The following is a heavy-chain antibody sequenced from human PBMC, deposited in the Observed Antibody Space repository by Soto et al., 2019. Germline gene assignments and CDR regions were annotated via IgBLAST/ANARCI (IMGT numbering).Heavy chain of an antibody. V-gene: IGHV4-34*01. CDR2: INHSGST. J-gene: IGHJ6*02. CDR3: ARDRWGYYYGMDV. Sequence: SETLSLTCAVYGGSFSGYYWSWIRQPPGKGLEWIGEINHSGSTNYNPSLKSRVTISVDTSKNQFSLKLSSVTAADTAVYYCARDRWGYYYGMDVWGQGTTVTVSS. CDR1: GGSFSGYY. D-gene: IGHD1-26*01.